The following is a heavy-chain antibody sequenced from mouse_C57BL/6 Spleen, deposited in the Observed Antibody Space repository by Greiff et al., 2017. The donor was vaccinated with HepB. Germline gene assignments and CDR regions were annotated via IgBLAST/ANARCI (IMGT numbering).Heavy chain of an antibody. CDR3: TRYGVFAY. D-gene: IGHD1-1*01. V-gene: IGHV1-15*01. CDR2: IDPETGGT. J-gene: IGHJ3*01. Sequence: VQLQQSGAELVRPGASVTLSCKASGYTFTDYEMHWVKQTPVHGLEWIGAIDPETGGTAYNQKFKGKAILTADKSSSTAYMELRSLTSADSAVYYCTRYGVFAYWGQGTLVTVSA. CDR1: GYTFTDYE.